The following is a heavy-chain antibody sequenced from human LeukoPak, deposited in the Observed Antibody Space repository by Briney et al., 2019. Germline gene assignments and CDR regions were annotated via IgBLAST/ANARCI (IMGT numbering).Heavy chain of an antibody. CDR2: VNSVTGNTM. J-gene: IGHJ3*02. D-gene: IGHD2-8*02. V-gene: IGHV3-48*01. Sequence: GGSLRLSCEASGFTFSRYSMTWVRQAPGKGLEWVSYVNSVTGNTMYYADSVKGRFTTSRDNAKSSLYLQMNSLRAEDTAVYYCVRRETTGFDTWGQGTMVTVSS. CDR3: VRRETTGFDT. CDR1: GFTFSRYS.